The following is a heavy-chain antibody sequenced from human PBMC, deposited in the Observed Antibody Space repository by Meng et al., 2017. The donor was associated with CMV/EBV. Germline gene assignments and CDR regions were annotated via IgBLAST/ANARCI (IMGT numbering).Heavy chain of an antibody. V-gene: IGHV3-48*04. CDR3: ARDGGAYYYDSSGYFYGMDV. CDR1: GFTFSSYS. D-gene: IGHD3-22*01. J-gene: IGHJ6*02. CDR2: TSSSSSTI. Sequence: GGSLRLSCAASGFTFSSYSMNWVRQAPGKGLEWVSYTSSSSSTIYYADSVKGRFTISRDNAKNSLYLQMNSLRAEDTAVYYCARDGGAYYYDSSGYFYGMDVWGQGTTVTVSS.